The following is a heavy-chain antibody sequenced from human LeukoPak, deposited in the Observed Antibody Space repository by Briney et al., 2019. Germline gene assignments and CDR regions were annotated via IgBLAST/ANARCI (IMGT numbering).Heavy chain of an antibody. J-gene: IGHJ4*02. CDR3: ARRHPAADVFDY. CDR1: GGSFSGYY. CDR2: INHSGST. Sequence: SETLSLTCAVYGGSFSGYYWSWIRQPPGKGLEWIGEINHSGSTNYNPSLKSRVTISVDTSKNQFSLKLSSVTAADTAVYYCARRHPAADVFDYWGQGTLVTVSS. D-gene: IGHD6-13*01. V-gene: IGHV4-34*01.